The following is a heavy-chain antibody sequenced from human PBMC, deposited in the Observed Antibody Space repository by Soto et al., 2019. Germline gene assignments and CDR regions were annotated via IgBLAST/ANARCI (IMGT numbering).Heavy chain of an antibody. J-gene: IGHJ5*02. CDR3: VRDRGGSYWLDP. CDR1: GFIVSNNY. V-gene: IGHV3-53*01. D-gene: IGHD2-15*01. CDR2: LYSGGTT. Sequence: LRLSFAASGFIVSNNYMSWVRQAPGKGLEWVSILYSGGTTYYADSVKGRFTFSRDNSENTVFLQMNNLRVEDTAVYYCVRDRGGSYWLDPWGQGTLVTVSS.